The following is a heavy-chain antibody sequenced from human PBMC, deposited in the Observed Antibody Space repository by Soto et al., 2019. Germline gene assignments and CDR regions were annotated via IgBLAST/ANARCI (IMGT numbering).Heavy chain of an antibody. CDR3: ARAQGLLWFGELMVALDI. D-gene: IGHD3-10*01. J-gene: IGHJ3*02. CDR2: IYYSGST. CDR1: GGSISSGGYY. V-gene: IGHV4-31*03. Sequence: SETLSLTCTVSGGSISSGGYYWSWIRQHQRKGLEWIGYIYYSGSTYYNPSLKSRVTISVDTSKNQFSLKLSSVTAADTAVYYCARAQGLLWFGELMVALDIWGQGTMVSVS.